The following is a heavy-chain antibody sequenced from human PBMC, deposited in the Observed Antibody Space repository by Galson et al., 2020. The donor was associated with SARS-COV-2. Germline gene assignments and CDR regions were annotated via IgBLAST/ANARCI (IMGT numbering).Heavy chain of an antibody. D-gene: IGHD3-3*01. V-gene: IGHV5-51*01. CDR1: GYSFTSYW. Sequence: KIGESLKISCKGSGYSFTSYWIGWVRQMPGKGLEWMGIIYPGDSDTRYSPSFQGQVTISADKSISTAYLQWSSLKASDTAMYYCARGDFWSRSLPPRASYNWFDPWGQGTLVTVSS. CDR2: IYPGDSDT. J-gene: IGHJ5*02. CDR3: ARGDFWSRSLPPRASYNWFDP.